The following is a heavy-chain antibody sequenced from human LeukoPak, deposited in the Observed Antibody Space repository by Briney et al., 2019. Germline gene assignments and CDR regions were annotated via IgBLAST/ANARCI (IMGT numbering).Heavy chain of an antibody. V-gene: IGHV1-18*01. CDR3: ARENRYYYDSSGYLDY. Sequence: ASVKVSCKASGYTFTSYGISRVRQAPGQGLEWMGWISAYNGNTNYAQKHQGRVPMTTATSKSTAYIELRSLRSDDSAVYYCARENRYYYDSSGYLDYWGQGTLVSVSS. CDR1: GYTFTSYG. CDR2: ISAYNGNT. J-gene: IGHJ4*02. D-gene: IGHD3-22*01.